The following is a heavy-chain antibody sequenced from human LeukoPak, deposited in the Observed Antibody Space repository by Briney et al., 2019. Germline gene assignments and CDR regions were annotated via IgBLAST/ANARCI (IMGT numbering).Heavy chain of an antibody. D-gene: IGHD1-1*01. CDR2: IYYSGST. CDR1: GGSISSSSYY. Sequence: SETLSLTCTVSGGSISSSSYYWGWIRQPPGKGLEWIVSIYYSGSTYDNPSLKSRVTISVDTSKNQFSLKLSSVTAADTAVYYCAREGGTGFDYWGQGTLVTVSS. CDR3: AREGGTGFDY. J-gene: IGHJ4*02. V-gene: IGHV4-39*07.